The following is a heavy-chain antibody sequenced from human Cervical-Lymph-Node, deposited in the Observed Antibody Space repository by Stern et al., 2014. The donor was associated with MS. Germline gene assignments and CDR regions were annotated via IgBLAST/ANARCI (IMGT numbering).Heavy chain of an antibody. Sequence: QITLKESGPTLVKPTQTLTLTCTFSGFSLSTSGVGVGWVRQPPGKALEWLALIYWDDDKRYSPSLKSRLTITKDTSKNQVVLTMTNTDPVDTATYYCARRYVDPNFDYWGQGTLVTVSS. CDR2: IYWDDDK. CDR1: GFSLSTSGVG. D-gene: IGHD3-16*01. V-gene: IGHV2-5*02. CDR3: ARRYVDPNFDY. J-gene: IGHJ4*02.